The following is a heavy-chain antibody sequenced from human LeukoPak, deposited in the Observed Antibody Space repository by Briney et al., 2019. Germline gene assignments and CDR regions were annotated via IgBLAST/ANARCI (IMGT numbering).Heavy chain of an antibody. CDR1: GFTFSSYA. CDR2: ISGSGGST. V-gene: IGHV3-23*01. D-gene: IGHD5-18*01. J-gene: IGHJ4*02. CDR3: AKGAWDTAMAPSIFDY. Sequence: GGSLRLSCAASGFTFSSYAMSWVRQAPGKGLEWFSAISGSGGSTYYADSVKGRFTISRDNSKNTLYLQMNSLRAEDTAVYYCAKGAWDTAMAPSIFDYWGQGTLVTVSS.